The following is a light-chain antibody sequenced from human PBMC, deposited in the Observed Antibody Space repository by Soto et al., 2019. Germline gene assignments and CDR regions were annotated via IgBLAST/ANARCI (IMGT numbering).Light chain of an antibody. CDR2: RAS. CDR1: QTVSNN. J-gene: IGKJ1*01. CDR3: QQYNNWPRT. V-gene: IGKV3-15*01. Sequence: EIVMTQSPATLSVSPGERATLSCRASQTVSNNLAWYQQKPGQAPRLLIYRASTRATGIPARFSGSGSGTEFTLTISSLQSEDFAVYYCQQYNNWPRTFGQGTKVGIK.